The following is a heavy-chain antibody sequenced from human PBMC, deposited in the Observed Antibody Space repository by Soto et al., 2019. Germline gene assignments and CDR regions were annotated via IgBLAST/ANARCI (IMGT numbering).Heavy chain of an antibody. CDR1: SGSISPYY. J-gene: IGHJ6*03. D-gene: IGHD2-2*01. Sequence: SETLSLTCTVSSGSISPYYWSWIRQLPGKGLEWIGYIYYSGCTNYNPSLKSSVTISVDPSKKQFSLKLSSLTAADTAVYYCAFVFHVGYQYLTYVWGTVTKGTLFS. V-gene: IGHV4-59*01. CDR2: IYYSGCT. CDR3: AFVFHVGYQYLTYV.